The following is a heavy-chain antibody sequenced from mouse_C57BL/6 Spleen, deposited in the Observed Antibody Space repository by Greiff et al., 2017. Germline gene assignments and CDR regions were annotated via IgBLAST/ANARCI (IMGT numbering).Heavy chain of an antibody. CDR2: IYPGDGDT. Sequence: VQLQESGPELVKPGASVKISCKASGYAFSSSWMNWVKQRPGTGLEWIGRIYPGDGDTNYNGKFKGKATLTADKSSSTAYMQLSSLTSEDSAVYFCARDGSSSFAYWGQGTLVTVSA. J-gene: IGHJ3*01. CDR1: GYAFSSSW. CDR3: ARDGSSSFAY. D-gene: IGHD1-1*01. V-gene: IGHV1-82*01.